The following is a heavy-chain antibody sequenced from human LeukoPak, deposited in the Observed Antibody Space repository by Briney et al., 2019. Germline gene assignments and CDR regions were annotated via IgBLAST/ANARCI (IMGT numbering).Heavy chain of an antibody. CDR1: GGSISSYY. V-gene: IGHV4-59*01. D-gene: IGHD2-21*02. J-gene: IGHJ4*02. CDR3: ARDRVGTADY. Sequence: SETLSLTCTVSGGSISSYYWSWIRQPPGKGLEWIGYIYYSRSTNYNPSLKSRVTISVDTSKNQFSLKLSSVTATDTAVYYCARDRVGTADYWGQGTLVTVSS. CDR2: IYYSRST.